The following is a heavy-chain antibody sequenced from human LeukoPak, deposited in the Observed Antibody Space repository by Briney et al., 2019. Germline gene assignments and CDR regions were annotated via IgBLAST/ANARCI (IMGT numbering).Heavy chain of an antibody. CDR1: GGSISSYY. D-gene: IGHD5-18*01. CDR2: INYSGST. Sequence: KTSETLSLTCTVSGGSISSYYWSWIRQPPGKGLEWIGYINYSGSTNYNPSLKSRVTISVDTSKNQFSLKLSSVTAADTAVYYCAREDTAIGYWGQGTLVTVSS. V-gene: IGHV4-59*13. CDR3: AREDTAIGY. J-gene: IGHJ4*02.